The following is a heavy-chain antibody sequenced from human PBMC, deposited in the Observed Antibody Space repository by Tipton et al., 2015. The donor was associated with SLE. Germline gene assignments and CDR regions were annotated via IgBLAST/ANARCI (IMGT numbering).Heavy chain of an antibody. V-gene: IGHV3-74*01. J-gene: IGHJ4*02. D-gene: IGHD3-10*01. Sequence: SLRLSCVGSGFDFSAYWMHCVRRAPGKGLVWVSHIKNDGSETNYADSVKGRFTISRDNTKNTLYLQMNNLRVEDSGVYYCSAWFNYWGQGTLVTVSA. CDR1: GFDFSAYW. CDR2: IKNDGSET. CDR3: SAWFNY.